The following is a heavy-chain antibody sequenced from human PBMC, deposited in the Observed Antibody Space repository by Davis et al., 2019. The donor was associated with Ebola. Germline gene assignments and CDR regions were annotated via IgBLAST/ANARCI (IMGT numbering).Heavy chain of an antibody. CDR1: GFTFSSYG. Sequence: PGGSLRLSCAASGFTFSSYGMHWVRQAPGKGLEWVAFIRYDGSNKYYADSVKGRFTISRDNSKNTLYLQMNSLRAEDTAVYYCAKDPTYYDFWSGYPSDYWGQGTLVTVSS. J-gene: IGHJ4*02. CDR2: IRYDGSNK. D-gene: IGHD3-3*01. V-gene: IGHV3-30*02. CDR3: AKDPTYYDFWSGYPSDY.